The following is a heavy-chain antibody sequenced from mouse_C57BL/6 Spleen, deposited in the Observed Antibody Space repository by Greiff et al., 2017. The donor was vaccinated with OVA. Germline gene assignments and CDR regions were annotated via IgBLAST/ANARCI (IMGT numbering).Heavy chain of an antibody. CDR2: IHPNSGST. D-gene: IGHD1-1*01. CDR1: GYTFTSYW. V-gene: IGHV1-64*01. J-gene: IGHJ4*01. CDR3: ARRNDYYGSSYGAMDY. Sequence: QVQLQQPGAELVKPGASVKLSCKASGYTFTSYWMHWVKQRPGQGLEWIGMIHPNSGSTNYNEKFKSKATLTVDKSSSTAYMQLSSLTSEDSAVYHCARRNDYYGSSYGAMDYWGQGTSVTVSS.